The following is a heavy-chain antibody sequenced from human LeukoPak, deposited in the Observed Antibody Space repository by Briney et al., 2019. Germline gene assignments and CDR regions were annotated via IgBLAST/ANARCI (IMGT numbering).Heavy chain of an antibody. D-gene: IGHD3-9*01. J-gene: IGHJ5*02. Sequence: GASVKVSCKASGGTFSSYAISWVRQAPGQGLEWMGWISAYNGNTNYAQKLQGRVTMTTDTSTSTAYMELRSLRSDDTAVYYCARDRQSLRYFDWLLYLDNWFDPWGQGTLVTVSS. CDR2: ISAYNGNT. CDR1: GGTFSSYA. V-gene: IGHV1-18*01. CDR3: ARDRQSLRYFDWLLYLDNWFDP.